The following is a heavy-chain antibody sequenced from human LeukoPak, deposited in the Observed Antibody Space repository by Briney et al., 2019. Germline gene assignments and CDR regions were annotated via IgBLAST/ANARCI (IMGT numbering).Heavy chain of an antibody. CDR2: IYYSGST. CDR3: ARAVSGRFDY. CDR1: GGSMSPYH. D-gene: IGHD6-19*01. Sequence: SETLSLTCTVSGGSMSPYHWGWIRQPPGKGLEWTGYIYYSGSTNYNPSLNSRVTISVDTTKNQFSLRLSSVTAADTAIYYCARAVSGRFDYWGQGTLVTVSS. V-gene: IGHV4-59*08. J-gene: IGHJ4*02.